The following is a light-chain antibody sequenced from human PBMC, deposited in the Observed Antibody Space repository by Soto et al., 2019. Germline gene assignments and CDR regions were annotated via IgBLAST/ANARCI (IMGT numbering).Light chain of an antibody. Sequence: EIVMTQSPATLSVSPGERATLSCRASQSVSSNLAWYQQKPGQAPRLLIYAASTRAAGIPDRFSGSGSGTGFTLTITSLEPEDFAVYYCQHYDNSPFTFGHGTKVDIK. V-gene: IGKV3-15*01. CDR2: AAS. J-gene: IGKJ3*01. CDR1: QSVSSN. CDR3: QHYDNSPFT.